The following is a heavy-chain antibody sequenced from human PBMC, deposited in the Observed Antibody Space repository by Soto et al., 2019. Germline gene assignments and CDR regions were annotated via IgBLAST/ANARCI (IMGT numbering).Heavy chain of an antibody. V-gene: IGHV4-34*01. CDR3: ARGRLFLTTSGLAITYFDY. Sequence: ETLSLTCAVYSGSFSGYYYSWIRQSPGKGLEWIGEITHGGSTTYSPSLKSRVTMSLDTSKNQFSLNMTSMTAADTAVYYCARGRLFLTTSGLAITYFDYWGQGTLVTVSS. CDR1: SGSFSGYY. J-gene: IGHJ4*02. D-gene: IGHD3-3*01. CDR2: ITHGGST.